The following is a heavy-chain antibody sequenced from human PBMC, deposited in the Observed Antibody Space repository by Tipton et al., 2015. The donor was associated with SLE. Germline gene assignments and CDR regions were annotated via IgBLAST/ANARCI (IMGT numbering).Heavy chain of an antibody. J-gene: IGHJ4*02. CDR3: ARGLWFGEPPFDY. D-gene: IGHD3-10*01. CDR2: IYHSGST. Sequence: TLSLTCAVSGYSISSGYYWGWIRQPPGKGLEWIGSIYHSGSTYYNPSLKSRVTMSVDTSKNQFSLKLSSVTAADTSVYFCARGLWFGEPPFDYWGQGTLVTVSS. CDR1: GYSISSGYY. V-gene: IGHV4-38-2*01.